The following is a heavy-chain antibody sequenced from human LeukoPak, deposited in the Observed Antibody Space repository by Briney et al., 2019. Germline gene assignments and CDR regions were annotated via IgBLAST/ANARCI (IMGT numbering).Heavy chain of an antibody. J-gene: IGHJ3*02. Sequence: SETLSLTCTVSGDSINGYYWSWIRQPPGKGLEWIGNIYYNGNTNYNPSLKSRVTISVDTSKNQFSLKLSSVTAADTAVYYCARARVRNAFDIWGQGTMVTVSS. CDR1: GDSINGYY. D-gene: IGHD2-2*01. CDR2: IYYNGNT. CDR3: ARARVRNAFDI. V-gene: IGHV4-59*01.